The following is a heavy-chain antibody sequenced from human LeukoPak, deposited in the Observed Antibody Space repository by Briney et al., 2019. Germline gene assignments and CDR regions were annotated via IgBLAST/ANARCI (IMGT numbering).Heavy chain of an antibody. V-gene: IGHV1-2*02. CDR1: GYTFTGYY. CDR3: ARENYGSGRYYLDY. J-gene: IGHJ4*02. Sequence: GASVKVSCKASGYTFTGYYMHWVRQAPGQGLEWMGWINPNSGGTNYAQKFQGRVTMTRDTSISTAYMELSRLRSDDTAVYYCARENYGSGRYYLDYWGQGTLVTVSS. CDR2: INPNSGGT. D-gene: IGHD3-10*01.